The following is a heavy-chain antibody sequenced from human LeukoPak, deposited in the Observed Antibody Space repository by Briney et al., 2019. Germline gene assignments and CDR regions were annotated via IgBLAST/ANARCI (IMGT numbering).Heavy chain of an antibody. CDR3: ALHKYYYDSSGYYGMDV. D-gene: IGHD3-22*01. J-gene: IGHJ6*02. Sequence: VAAVTLCRTAAGGTFSSYGISRVRQAPGPGLEWVGGFIPIFGTANYAQKFQGRVTITADESTSTAYMELSSMRSEDTAEYYCALHKYYYDSSGYYGMDVWGQGTTVTVSS. CDR2: FIPIFGTA. V-gene: IGHV1-69*13. CDR1: GGTFSSYG.